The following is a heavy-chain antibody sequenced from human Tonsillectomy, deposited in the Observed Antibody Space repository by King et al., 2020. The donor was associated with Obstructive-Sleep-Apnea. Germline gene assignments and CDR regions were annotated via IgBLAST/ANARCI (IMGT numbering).Heavy chain of an antibody. CDR3: ARDKKKRDYYDSSGNPDGFDI. Sequence: VQLVESGAEVKKPGASVKVSCKASGYTFTSYYMHWVRQAPGQGLEWMGIINPSGGSTSYAQKFQGRVTMTRDTSTSTVYMELSSLRSEDTAVYYCARDKKKRDYYDSSGNPDGFDIWGQGTMVTVSS. CDR2: INPSGGST. V-gene: IGHV1-46*01. D-gene: IGHD3-22*01. J-gene: IGHJ3*02. CDR1: GYTFTSYY.